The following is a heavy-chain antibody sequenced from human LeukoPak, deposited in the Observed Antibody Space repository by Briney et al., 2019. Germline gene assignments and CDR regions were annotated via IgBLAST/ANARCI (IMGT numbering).Heavy chain of an antibody. CDR1: GGSISSYY. V-gene: IGHV4-59*01. D-gene: IGHD2-21*02. Sequence: SETLSLTCTASGGSISSYYWSWIRQPPGKGLEWIGYIYYSGSTNYNPSLKSRVTISVDTSKNQFSLKLSSVTAADTAVYYCARAPAAYCGGDCFYFDYWGQGTLVTVSS. J-gene: IGHJ4*02. CDR3: ARAPAAYCGGDCFYFDY. CDR2: IYYSGST.